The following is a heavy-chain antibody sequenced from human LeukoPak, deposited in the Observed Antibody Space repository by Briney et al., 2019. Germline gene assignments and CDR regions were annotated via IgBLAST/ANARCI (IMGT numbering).Heavy chain of an antibody. J-gene: IGHJ6*02. Sequence: SETLSLTCAVYGGSFSGYYWSWIRQPPGKGLEWIGEINHSGSTNYNPSLKSRVTISVDTSKNQFSLKLSSVTAADTAVYYCARVNCGGDCYQTVSYYYYGMDVWGQGTTVTVSS. CDR3: ARVNCGGDCYQTVSYYYYGMDV. CDR1: GGSFSGYY. V-gene: IGHV4-34*01. D-gene: IGHD2-21*02. CDR2: INHSGST.